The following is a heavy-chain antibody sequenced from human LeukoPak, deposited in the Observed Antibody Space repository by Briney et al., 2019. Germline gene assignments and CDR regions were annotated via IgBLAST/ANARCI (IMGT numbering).Heavy chain of an antibody. Sequence: GGSLRLSCAASGFTFSSYSMNWVRQAPGKGLEWVSYISSSSSTIYYADSVKGRFTISRDNAKNSLYLQMNSLRAEDTAVDYCARDGFGGYSYGSSLYYYYYYYMDVWGKGTTVTVSS. D-gene: IGHD5-18*01. V-gene: IGHV3-48*04. CDR2: ISSSSSTI. J-gene: IGHJ6*03. CDR1: GFTFSSYS. CDR3: ARDGFGGYSYGSSLYYYYYYYMDV.